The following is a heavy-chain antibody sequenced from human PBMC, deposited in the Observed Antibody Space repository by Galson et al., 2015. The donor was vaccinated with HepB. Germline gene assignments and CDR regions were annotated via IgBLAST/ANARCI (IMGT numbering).Heavy chain of an antibody. CDR1: GFTFSSYG. CDR3: AKDIAAAGTGYFDY. V-gene: IGHV3-30*18. CDR2: ISYDGSNK. D-gene: IGHD6-13*01. J-gene: IGHJ4*02. Sequence: SLRLSCAASGFTFSSYGMHWVRQAPGKGLEWVAVISYDGSNKYYADSVKGRFTISRDNSKNTLYLQMNSLRAEDTAVYYCAKDIAAAGTGYFDYWGQGTLVTVSS.